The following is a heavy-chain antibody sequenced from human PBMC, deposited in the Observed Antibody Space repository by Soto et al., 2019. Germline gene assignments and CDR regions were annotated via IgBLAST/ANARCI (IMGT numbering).Heavy chain of an antibody. D-gene: IGHD2-21*01. CDR2: ITSNGNYT. Sequence: EVQVVESGGGLVQPGGSLRLSCAASGFTFSSYAMHWVRQAPGKGLEYVSVITSNGNYTDYASSVKGRFTISRDNSKNTLYLQMGSLRAEDRAVYYCARRIPFGYGMDVWGQGTTVTISS. J-gene: IGHJ6*02. CDR1: GFTFSSYA. V-gene: IGHV3-64*01. CDR3: ARRIPFGYGMDV.